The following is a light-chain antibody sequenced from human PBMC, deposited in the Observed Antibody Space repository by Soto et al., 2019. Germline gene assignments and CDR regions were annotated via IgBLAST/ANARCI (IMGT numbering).Light chain of an antibody. CDR1: QSISSY. V-gene: IGKV1-39*01. J-gene: IGKJ4*01. CDR3: QQGFSTPLS. CDR2: AAS. Sequence: DIQMTQSPSSLSASVGDKVTISCRASQSISSYLNWYQHKPGKAPKVMIYAASSLQSVVPSRFSGSRSGTDFTLTISSLQPEDFATYYCQQGFSTPLSFGGGTKVEIK.